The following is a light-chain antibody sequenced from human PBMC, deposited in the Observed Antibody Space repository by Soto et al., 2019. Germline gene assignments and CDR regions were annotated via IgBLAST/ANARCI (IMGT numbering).Light chain of an antibody. CDR1: SSDVGGYNY. J-gene: IGLJ1*01. CDR3: SSYTSSSTL. Sequence: QSVLTQPASVSGSPGQSITISCTGTSSDVGGYNYVSWYQQHPGKAPKLMIYDVSNRPSGVSNRFSGSKSGNTASLTISGLQAEDEAAYHCSSYTSSSTLFGTGTKVTVL. V-gene: IGLV2-14*01. CDR2: DVS.